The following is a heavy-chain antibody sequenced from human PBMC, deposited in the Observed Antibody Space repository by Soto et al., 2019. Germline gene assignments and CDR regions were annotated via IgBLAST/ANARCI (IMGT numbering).Heavy chain of an antibody. V-gene: IGHV3-74*01. CDR1: GFTLSSYW. J-gene: IGHJ4*02. CDR2: INGDGSRT. Sequence: EVQLVESGGGLVQPGGALRLSCAASGFTLSSYWMHWVRQAPGKGLMWVSRINGDGSRTNYADSVKGRFTISRDNAKNTLHLQMNSLRAEDTAVYYCARDLGKYDRYYFDCWGQGTLVTVSS. D-gene: IGHD3-9*01. CDR3: ARDLGKYDRYYFDC.